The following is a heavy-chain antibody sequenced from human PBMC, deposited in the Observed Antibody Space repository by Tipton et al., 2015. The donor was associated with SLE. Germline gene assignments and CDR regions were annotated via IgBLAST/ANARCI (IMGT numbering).Heavy chain of an antibody. CDR3: TRQLYYDSSGYPY. V-gene: IGHV3-73*01. D-gene: IGHD3-22*01. CDR2: IRSKANSYAT. Sequence: ASGKGLEWVGRIRSKANSYATAYAASVKGRFTISRDDSKNTAYLQMNSLKTEDTAVYYCTRQLYYDSSGYPYWGQGTLVTVSS. J-gene: IGHJ4*02.